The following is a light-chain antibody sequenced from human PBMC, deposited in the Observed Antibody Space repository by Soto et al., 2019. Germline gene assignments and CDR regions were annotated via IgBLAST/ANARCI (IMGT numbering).Light chain of an antibody. CDR3: QQYCSSPPDT. V-gene: IGKV3-20*01. CDR1: QSVSSSY. J-gene: IGKJ2*01. CDR2: GAS. Sequence: EIVLTQSPGTLSLSPGERATLSCRASQSVSSSYLAWYQQKPGQAPRLLIYGASSRATGIPDRFSGSGSGTDFTLTISRLEPEDFAVYYCQQYCSSPPDTFGQGTKLAIK.